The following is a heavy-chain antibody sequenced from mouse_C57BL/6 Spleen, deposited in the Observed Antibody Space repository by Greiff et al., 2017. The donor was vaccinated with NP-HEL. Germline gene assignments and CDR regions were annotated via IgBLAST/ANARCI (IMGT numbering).Heavy chain of an antibody. CDR1: GYSFTGYY. V-gene: IGHV1-42*01. CDR2: INPSTGGT. CDR3: ARNEVYDGYPDY. J-gene: IGHJ2*01. Sequence: EVQLQQSGPELVKPGASVKISCKASGYSFTGYYMNWVKQSPEKSLEWIGEINPSTGGTTYNQKFKAKATLTVDKSSSTAYMQLKSLTSEDSAVYYCARNEVYDGYPDYWGQGTTLTVSS. D-gene: IGHD2-3*01.